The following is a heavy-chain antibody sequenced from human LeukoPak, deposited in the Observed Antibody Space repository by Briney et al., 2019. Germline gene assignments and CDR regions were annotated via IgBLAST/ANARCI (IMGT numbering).Heavy chain of an antibody. CDR2: INTDGSTT. J-gene: IGHJ3*02. CDR1: GFTFSSYW. Sequence: PGRSLRLSCAASGFTFSSYWMHWLRQVPGKGLVWMSHINTDGSTTNYADSVKGRFTISRDNAKNTLYLQMNSLRAEDTAVYFCARDGGDDAFDIWGQGTMVTVSS. D-gene: IGHD3-10*01. CDR3: ARDGGDDAFDI. V-gene: IGHV3-74*01.